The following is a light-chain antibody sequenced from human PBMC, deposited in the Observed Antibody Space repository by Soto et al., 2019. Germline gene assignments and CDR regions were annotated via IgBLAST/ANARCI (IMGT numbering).Light chain of an antibody. CDR1: SSDVGGYNY. V-gene: IGLV2-14*01. Sequence: QSALTQPASVSGSPGQSVTISCTGTSSDVGGYNYVSWYQQHPGKAPKLMIFDVSNRPSGVSNRFSGSKSDNTASLAISGLQAEDEADYYCNSYTSSSTLDVFGTGTKVTVL. J-gene: IGLJ1*01. CDR2: DVS. CDR3: NSYTSSSTLDV.